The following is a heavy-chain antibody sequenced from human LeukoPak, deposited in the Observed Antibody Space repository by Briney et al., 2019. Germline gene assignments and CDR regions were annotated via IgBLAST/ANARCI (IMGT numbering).Heavy chain of an antibody. D-gene: IGHD5-12*01. CDR2: ISPDSGGT. Sequence: ASVKVSCKASGYTFTGYYVYWVRQAPGQGLERMGWISPDSGGTNYAQQFQGRVTMSRDTSISTAYMELSRLTSDDTAVYYCARDSTGGYLDYWGQGTLVTVSS. CDR1: GYTFTGYY. CDR3: ARDSTGGYLDY. V-gene: IGHV1-2*02. J-gene: IGHJ4*02.